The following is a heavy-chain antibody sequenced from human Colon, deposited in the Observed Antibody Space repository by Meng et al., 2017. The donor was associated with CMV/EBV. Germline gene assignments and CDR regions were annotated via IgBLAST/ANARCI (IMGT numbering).Heavy chain of an antibody. J-gene: IGHJ6*02. Sequence: ASVKVSCKASGYTFTSYGISWVRQAPGQGLEWMGWISAYNGNTNYAQKLQGRVTMTTDTSTSTAYMELRSLRSDDTAVYYCARAQGEWLFSYYNYYGMDVWGQGTTVTVSS. V-gene: IGHV1-18*01. CDR1: GYTFTSYG. CDR2: ISAYNGNT. CDR3: ARAQGEWLFSYYNYYGMDV. D-gene: IGHD3-3*01.